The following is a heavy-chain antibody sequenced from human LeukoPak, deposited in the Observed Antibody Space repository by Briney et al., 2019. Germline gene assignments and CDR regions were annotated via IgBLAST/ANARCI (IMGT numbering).Heavy chain of an antibody. D-gene: IGHD3-22*01. CDR2: INPNSGGT. V-gene: IGHV1-2*02. Sequence: ASVKVSCKASGYTFTGYFMHWVRQAPGQGLEWMGWINPNSGGTNYAQKFQDRVTMTRDTSISTAYMELSRLRSDDTAVYYCAGDTYYYDSSGYEIDYWGQGTLVTVSS. CDR1: GYTFTGYF. J-gene: IGHJ4*02. CDR3: AGDTYYYDSSGYEIDY.